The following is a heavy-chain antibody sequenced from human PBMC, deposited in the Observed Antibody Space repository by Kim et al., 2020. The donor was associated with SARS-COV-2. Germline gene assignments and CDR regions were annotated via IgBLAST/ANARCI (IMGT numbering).Heavy chain of an antibody. CDR2: INTHTGDP. J-gene: IGHJ4*02. CDR3: ARGWGSSWYSN. Sequence: ASVKVSCKASGYTFTDFAINWVRQAPGQGLEWMGRINTHTGDPTYAQCFTGRFVFSLDTSVSTAYVQISSLRTEDTGVYYCARGWGSSWYSNWGQGTLVTVSS. D-gene: IGHD6-13*01. V-gene: IGHV7-4-1*02. CDR1: GYTFTDFA.